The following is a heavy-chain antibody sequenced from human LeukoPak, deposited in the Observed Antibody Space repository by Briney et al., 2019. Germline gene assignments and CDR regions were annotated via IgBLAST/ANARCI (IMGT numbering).Heavy chain of an antibody. Sequence: ASVKVSCKASGYTFTGHYMHWVRQAPGQGLEWMGRINPNSGGTNYTQKFQGRVTLTRDTSISTAYMELSKLRSDDTAVYYCARVGTVRGVIDYWGQGTLVTVSS. D-gene: IGHD3-10*01. CDR1: GYTFTGHY. V-gene: IGHV1-2*06. CDR3: ARVGTVRGVIDY. J-gene: IGHJ4*02. CDR2: INPNSGGT.